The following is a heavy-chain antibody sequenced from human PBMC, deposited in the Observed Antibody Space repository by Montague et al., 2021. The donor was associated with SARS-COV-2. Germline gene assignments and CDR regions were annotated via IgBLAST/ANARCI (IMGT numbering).Heavy chain of an antibody. CDR2: IYYSGST. CDR3: AREDRWNWFDP. J-gene: IGHJ5*02. CDR1: GGSISSSSYY. D-gene: IGHD5-24*01. V-gene: IGHV4-39*07. Sequence: SETRSLTCTVSGGSISSSSYYWGWIRQPPGKGLEWIGSIYYSGSTYYNPSLETRVTISVDPSKNQFSLKLSSVTAADTAVYYCAREDRWNWFDPWGQGTLVIVSS.